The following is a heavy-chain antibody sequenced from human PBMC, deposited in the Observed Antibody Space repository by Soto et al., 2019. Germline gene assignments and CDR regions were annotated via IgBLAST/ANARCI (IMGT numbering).Heavy chain of an antibody. Sequence: QVQLVQSGAEVKKPGASVKVSCKASGYTFTSYYMHWVRQAPGQGLEWMGIINPSGGSTSYAQKFTGRGSMTRDTSTSTVYMELSSLRSEDPAVYYCAKSLQDIVVVPAAMDYWGQGTLVTVSS. V-gene: IGHV1-46*01. J-gene: IGHJ4*02. CDR2: INPSGGST. CDR3: AKSLQDIVVVPAAMDY. CDR1: GYTFTSYY. D-gene: IGHD2-2*01.